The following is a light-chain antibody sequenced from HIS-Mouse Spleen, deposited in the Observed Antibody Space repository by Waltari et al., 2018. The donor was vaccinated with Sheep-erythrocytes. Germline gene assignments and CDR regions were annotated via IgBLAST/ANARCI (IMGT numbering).Light chain of an antibody. V-gene: IGLV2-23*01. CDR3: CSYAGSSTPWV. J-gene: IGLJ3*02. CDR1: SGYVGGFTF. Sequence: QSARPRPASVSGSPGQPIPIPATGPSGYVGGFTFVPGYQQPPGKAPKLMINGGSKGPSGVSNRFSGSKSGNTASLTISGLQAEDEADYYCCSYAGSSTPWVFGGGTKLTVL. CDR2: GGS.